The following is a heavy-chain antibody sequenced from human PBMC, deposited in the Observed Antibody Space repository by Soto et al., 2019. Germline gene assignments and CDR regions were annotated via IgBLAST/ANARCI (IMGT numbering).Heavy chain of an antibody. Sequence: PSETLSLTCTVSGGSISSYYWSWIRQPPGKGLEWIGYIYYSGSTNYNPSLKSRVTISVDTSKNQFSLKLSSVTAADTAVYYCAREVAGYFDYWGQGTLVTISS. CDR1: GGSISSYY. CDR2: IYYSGST. D-gene: IGHD6-19*01. J-gene: IGHJ4*02. V-gene: IGHV4-59*01. CDR3: AREVAGYFDY.